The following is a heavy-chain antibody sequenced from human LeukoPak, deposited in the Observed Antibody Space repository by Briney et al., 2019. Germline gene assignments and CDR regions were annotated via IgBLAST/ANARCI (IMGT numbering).Heavy chain of an antibody. CDR1: GYSISSGYY. D-gene: IGHD2-15*01. V-gene: IGHV4-38-2*01. CDR2: IYHSGST. J-gene: IGHJ6*03. Sequence: PSETLSLTCAVSGYSISSGYYWGWIRQPPGKGLEWIGSIYHSGSTYYNPFLKSRVTISVDTSKNQFSLKLSSVTAADTAVYYCARVWFGYCSGGSCYSSNYYYYMDVWGKGTTVTVSS. CDR3: ARVWFGYCSGGSCYSSNYYYYMDV.